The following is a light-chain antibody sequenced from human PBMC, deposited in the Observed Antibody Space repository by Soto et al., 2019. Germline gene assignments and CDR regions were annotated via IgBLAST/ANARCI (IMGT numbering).Light chain of an antibody. CDR1: QSLLHSNGYNY. CDR3: MQALPTWT. J-gene: IGKJ1*01. CDR2: LGS. V-gene: IGKV2-28*01. Sequence: DIVMTQSPLSLPVTPGEPASISCRSSQSLLHSNGYNYLDWYLQKPGQSPQLLIYLGSNRASGVPDRFSGSGSGTDFTLKISRVEAEDVGVYYCMQALPTWTFGQGTKVEIK.